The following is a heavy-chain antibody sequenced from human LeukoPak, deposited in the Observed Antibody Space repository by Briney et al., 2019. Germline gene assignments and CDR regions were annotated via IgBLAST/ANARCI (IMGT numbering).Heavy chain of an antibody. D-gene: IGHD3-3*01. J-gene: IGHJ4*02. CDR2: ISYDGSNK. Sequence: GRSLRLSCAASGFTFSSYAMHWVRQAPGKGLEWVAVISYDGSNKCYADSVKGRFTISRDNSKNTLYLQMNSLRAEDTAVYYCARDKNYDFWSGYYLRSGLDYWGQGTLVTVSS. CDR1: GFTFSSYA. CDR3: ARDKNYDFWSGYYLRSGLDY. V-gene: IGHV3-30-3*01.